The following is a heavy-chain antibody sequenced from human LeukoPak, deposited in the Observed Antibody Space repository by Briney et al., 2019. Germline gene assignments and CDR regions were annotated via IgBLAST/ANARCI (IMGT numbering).Heavy chain of an antibody. D-gene: IGHD2-2*01. V-gene: IGHV1-18*01. Sequence: ASVKVSCKASGYSFTSNVISWVRQAPGQGLEWMGWISAYNGNTNYAQKFQGRVTMTRDTSISTAYMELSRLRSDDTAVYYCARAYCSSTSCRNWFDPWGQGTLVTVSS. CDR3: ARAYCSSTSCRNWFDP. CDR1: GYSFTSNV. CDR2: ISAYNGNT. J-gene: IGHJ5*02.